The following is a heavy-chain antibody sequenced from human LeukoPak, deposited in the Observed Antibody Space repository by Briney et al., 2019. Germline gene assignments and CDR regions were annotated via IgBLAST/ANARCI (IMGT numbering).Heavy chain of an antibody. J-gene: IGHJ4*02. D-gene: IGHD2-2*01. CDR1: GVTFSSYS. CDR3: ATGFWGYCSRNSCPLDN. V-gene: IGHV3-48*01. CDR2: IISTGSTT. Sequence: PGGSLRLSCAASGVTFSSYSMNWVRQAPGKGLEGISYIISTGSTTYYADSVKGRFTISRDNANNSLSLQMSSLRAEDTAVYYCATGFWGYCSRNSCPLDNWGQGTLVTVAS.